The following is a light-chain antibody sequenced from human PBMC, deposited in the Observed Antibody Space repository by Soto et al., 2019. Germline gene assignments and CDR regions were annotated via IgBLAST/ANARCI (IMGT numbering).Light chain of an antibody. Sequence: QSALTQPASVSGSPGQSITISCTGTSSDVGGYNYVSWYQLHPGKAPKLMIYEVSNRPSGISNRFSASKSGNTTSLTISGLQAENEADYYYFSYTSSTAYVFGTGTKVTV. CDR1: SSDVGGYNY. J-gene: IGLJ1*01. CDR3: FSYTSSTAYV. V-gene: IGLV2-14*01. CDR2: EVS.